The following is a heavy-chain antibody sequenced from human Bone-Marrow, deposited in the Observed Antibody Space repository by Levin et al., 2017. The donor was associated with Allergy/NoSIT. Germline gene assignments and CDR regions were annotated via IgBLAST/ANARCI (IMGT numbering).Heavy chain of an antibody. CDR1: GFNFSIYG. Sequence: ASVKVSCAASGFNFSIYGMNWVRQAPGKGLEWVSSISSSSTNIYHADSLKGRFTISRDNAKNSLYLQMKSLRAEDTAVYYCARDRTNGMLRNYGMDVWGQGTTVTVSS. CDR2: ISSSSTNI. V-gene: IGHV3-21*04. D-gene: IGHD2-8*01. CDR3: ARDRTNGMLRNYGMDV. J-gene: IGHJ6*02.